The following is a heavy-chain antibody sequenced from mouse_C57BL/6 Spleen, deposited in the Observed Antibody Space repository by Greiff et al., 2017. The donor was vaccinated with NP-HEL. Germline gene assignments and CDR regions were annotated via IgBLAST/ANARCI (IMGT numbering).Heavy chain of an antibody. V-gene: IGHV1-69*01. CDR3: ARGDYYGSSLYYFDY. Sequence: VQLQQPGAELVMPGASVKLSCKASGYTFTSYWMHLVKQRPGQGLEWIGEIDPSDSYTNYNQKFKGKSTLTVDKSSSTAYMQLSSLTSEDSAVYYCARGDYYGSSLYYFDYWGQGTTLTVSS. CDR2: IDPSDSYT. D-gene: IGHD1-1*01. CDR1: GYTFTSYW. J-gene: IGHJ2*01.